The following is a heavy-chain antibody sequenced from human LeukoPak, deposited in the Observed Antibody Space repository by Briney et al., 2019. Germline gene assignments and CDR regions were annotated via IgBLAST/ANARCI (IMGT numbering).Heavy chain of an antibody. J-gene: IGHJ4*02. D-gene: IGHD2-15*01. Sequence: GESLKISCKGSEYSFATYWIGGVRQMPGQGLEWMGIIFPGDSATRYSPSFQGQVTISADTSISTAYLQWSSLKASDTASYYCSSEYCSGGNCYFDYWGQGTLVTVS. CDR2: IFPGDSAT. V-gene: IGHV5-51*01. CDR3: SSEYCSGGNCYFDY. CDR1: EYSFATYW.